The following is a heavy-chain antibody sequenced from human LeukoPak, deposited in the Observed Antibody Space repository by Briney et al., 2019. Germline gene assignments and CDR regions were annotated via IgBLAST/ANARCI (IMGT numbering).Heavy chain of an antibody. J-gene: IGHJ4*02. CDR3: AREFAEGGYSSSWYPFDY. Sequence: PSETLSLTCAVYGGSFSGYYWSWIRQPPGKGLEWIGEINHSGSTNYNPSLKSRVTISVDTSKNQFSLKLSSVTAADTAVYYCAREFAEGGYSSSWYPFDYWGQGTLVTVSS. D-gene: IGHD6-13*01. V-gene: IGHV4-34*01. CDR2: INHSGST. CDR1: GGSFSGYY.